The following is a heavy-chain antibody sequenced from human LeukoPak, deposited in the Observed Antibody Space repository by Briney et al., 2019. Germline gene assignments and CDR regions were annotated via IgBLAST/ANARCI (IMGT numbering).Heavy chain of an antibody. CDR1: GFTFDDYA. J-gene: IGHJ3*02. CDR2: INWNGGST. D-gene: IGHD3-22*01. V-gene: IGHV3-20*04. CDR3: ARDDFHYGSSPDAFDI. Sequence: PGGSLRLSCAASGFTFDDYAMGWVRQAPGKGLEWVSGINWNGGSTGYADSVKGRFIISRDNAKNSLYLQMSNLRAEDTALYFCARDDFHYGSSPDAFDIWGQGTMVTVSS.